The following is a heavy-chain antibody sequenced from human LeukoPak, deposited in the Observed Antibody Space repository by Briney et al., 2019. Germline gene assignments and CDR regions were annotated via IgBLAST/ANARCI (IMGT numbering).Heavy chain of an antibody. CDR1: GGSISSGGYC. V-gene: IGHV4-30-2*01. CDR2: IYHSGST. J-gene: IGHJ5*02. D-gene: IGHD3-10*01. Sequence: SETLSLTCAVSGGSISSGGYCWSWIRHPPGKGLEWLGYIYHSGSTYYNPSLKTRVTISLASSRNHFYLKLSAVTTADTAVYYCARGNYGWGCYYETWFDPWSQGTLVTVSP. CDR3: ARGNYGWGCYYETWFDP.